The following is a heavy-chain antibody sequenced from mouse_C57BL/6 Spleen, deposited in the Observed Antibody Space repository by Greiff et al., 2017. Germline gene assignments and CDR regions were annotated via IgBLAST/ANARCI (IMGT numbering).Heavy chain of an antibody. V-gene: IGHV7-3*01. D-gene: IGHD2-5*01. CDR2: IRNKANGYTT. CDR3: ARSHYYSNYGFAY. J-gene: IGHJ3*01. CDR1: GFTFTDYY. Sequence: VQLKQSGGGLVQPGGSLSLSCAASGFTFTDYYMSWVRQPPGKALEWLGFIRNKANGYTTEYSASVKGRFTISRDNSQSILYLQMNALRAEDSATYYCARSHYYSNYGFAYWGQGTLVTVSA.